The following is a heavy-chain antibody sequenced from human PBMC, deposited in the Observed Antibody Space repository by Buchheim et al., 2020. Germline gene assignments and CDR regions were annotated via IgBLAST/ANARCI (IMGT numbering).Heavy chain of an antibody. V-gene: IGHV1-69*04. J-gene: IGHJ6*02. CDR1: GGTFSSYA. CDR2: IIPILGIA. CDR3: ARATYYYDSSVYYYYCMDV. Sequence: QVQLVQSGAEVKKPGSPAKVSCKASGGTFSSYAISWVRQAPGQGLEWMGRIIPILGIANYAQKFQGHVTITADKSTSTAYMELSSLRSEDTAVYYCARATYYYDSSVYYYYCMDVWGQGTT. D-gene: IGHD3-22*01.